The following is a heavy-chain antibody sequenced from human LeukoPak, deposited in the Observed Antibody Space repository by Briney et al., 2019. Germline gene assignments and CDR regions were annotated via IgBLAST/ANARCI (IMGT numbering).Heavy chain of an antibody. Sequence: GGSLRLSCAASGFTFSSYAMHWVRQAPGKGLEWVAVISYDGSNKYYADSVKGRFTISRDNAKNSLYLQMNSLRAEDTAVYYCAKHYFRDFDYWGQGTLVTVSS. J-gene: IGHJ4*02. CDR3: AKHYFRDFDY. CDR1: GFTFSSYA. CDR2: ISYDGSNK. V-gene: IGHV3-30*18. D-gene: IGHD2/OR15-2a*01.